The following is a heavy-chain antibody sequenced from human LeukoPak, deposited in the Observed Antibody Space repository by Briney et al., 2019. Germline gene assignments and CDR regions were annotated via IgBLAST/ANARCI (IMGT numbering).Heavy chain of an antibody. CDR2: IRYDGSNK. D-gene: IGHD2-15*01. J-gene: IGHJ6*03. V-gene: IGHV3-30*02. CDR1: GFTFSSYG. CDR3: AKGDGWYYYYMDV. Sequence: GGSLRLSCAASGFTFSSYGMHWDRQAPGKGLEWVAFIRYDGSNKYYADSVKGRFTISRDNSKNTLYLQMNSLRAEDTAVYYCAKGDGWYYYYMDVWGKGTTVTVSS.